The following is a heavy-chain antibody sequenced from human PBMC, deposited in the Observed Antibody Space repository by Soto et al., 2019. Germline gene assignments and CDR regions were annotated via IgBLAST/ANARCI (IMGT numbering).Heavy chain of an antibody. Sequence: QVQLVESGGGVVQPGRSLRLSCAASGFTFSHYAIHWVRQAPGKGLEWVAVIWYDGSNPFYADSVKGRFSISRDNSKNTLYLQMNSLRAEDTAVYYCVRDRSTRSSYCDYWGQGNLVTVSS. CDR3: VRDRSTRSSYCDY. D-gene: IGHD6-13*01. CDR1: GFTFSHYA. V-gene: IGHV3-33*01. J-gene: IGHJ4*02. CDR2: IWYDGSNP.